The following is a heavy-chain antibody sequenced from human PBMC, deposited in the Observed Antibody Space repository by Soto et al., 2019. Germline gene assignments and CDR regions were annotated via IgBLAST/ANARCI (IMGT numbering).Heavy chain of an antibody. J-gene: IGHJ6*02. Sequence: QVQLVQSGAEVKKPGASVKVSCKASGYTFTSYDINWVRQATGQGLEWMGWMNPNSGNTGYAQKFQGRVTMTRNTSISTAYMELSSLRSEDTAVYYCARGLHYDFWSGKSRQYGTDVWGQGTTVTVSS. CDR2: MNPNSGNT. D-gene: IGHD3-3*01. V-gene: IGHV1-8*01. CDR3: ARGLHYDFWSGKSRQYGTDV. CDR1: GYTFTSYD.